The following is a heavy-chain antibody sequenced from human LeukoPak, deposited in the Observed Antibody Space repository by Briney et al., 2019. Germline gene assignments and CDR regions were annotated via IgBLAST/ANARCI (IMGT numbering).Heavy chain of an antibody. V-gene: IGHV3-21*01. CDR1: GLTFSSYS. Sequence: GGSLRLSCAASGLTFSSYSMNWVRQAPGKGLEWVSSISTSSTYIYYADSVKGRFTISRDNAKNSLYLQMNSLRAEDTAVYYCARDPPFIIGTTFFGYWGQGTLVTVSS. D-gene: IGHD1-20*01. CDR3: ARDPPFIIGTTFFGY. J-gene: IGHJ4*02. CDR2: ISTSSTYI.